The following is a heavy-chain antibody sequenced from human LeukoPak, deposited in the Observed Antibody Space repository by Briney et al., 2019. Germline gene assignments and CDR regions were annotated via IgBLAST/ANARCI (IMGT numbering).Heavy chain of an antibody. Sequence: SQTLSLTCTVSGGSISSGGYYWSWIRQHPGKGLEWIGYIYYSGSTYYNPSLKSRVTISVDTSKNQYSLKLSSVTAADTAVYYCAREAVTAIRFDPWGQGTLVTVSS. D-gene: IGHD2-21*02. V-gene: IGHV4-31*03. CDR1: GGSISSGGYY. J-gene: IGHJ5*02. CDR2: IYYSGST. CDR3: AREAVTAIRFDP.